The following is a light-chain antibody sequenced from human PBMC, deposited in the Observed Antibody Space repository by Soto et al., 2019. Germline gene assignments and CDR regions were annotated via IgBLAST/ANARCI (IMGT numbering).Light chain of an antibody. CDR2: AAS. V-gene: IGKV1-8*01. J-gene: IGKJ4*01. Sequence: IRMTQSPSSFSASTGDSVTITCRASQGISSYLAWYQQKPGKAPKLLIYAASTLQSGVPSRFSGSGSGTDFTLTISCLQSEDFATYYCQQYYSYLLTFGGGTKVDIK. CDR1: QGISSY. CDR3: QQYYSYLLT.